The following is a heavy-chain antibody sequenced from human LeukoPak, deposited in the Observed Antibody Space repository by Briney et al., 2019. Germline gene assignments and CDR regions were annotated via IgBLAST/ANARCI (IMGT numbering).Heavy chain of an antibody. Sequence: GGSLRLSCAASGFTFSNYAMSWVRQAPGKGLEWVAVISYDGSNKYYADSVKGRFTISRDNSKNTLYLQMNSLRAEDTAVYYCAKDRGGTAMGPADYWGQGTLVTVSS. CDR3: AKDRGGTAMGPADY. V-gene: IGHV3-30*18. D-gene: IGHD5-18*01. J-gene: IGHJ4*02. CDR1: GFTFSNYA. CDR2: ISYDGSNK.